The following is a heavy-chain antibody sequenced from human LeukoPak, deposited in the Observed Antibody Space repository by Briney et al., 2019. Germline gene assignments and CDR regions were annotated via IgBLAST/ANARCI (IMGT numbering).Heavy chain of an antibody. CDR3: AKDSRLLTYYFDY. J-gene: IGHJ4*02. Sequence: PGGSLRLSCAASGFTFNNYGKHWVRQAPGKGLEWVAVIWYDGSNKHYADSVKGRFTISRDNSKNTLYLQMNSLRAEDTAVYYCAKDSRLLTYYFDYWGQGTLVTVSS. CDR2: IWYDGSNK. V-gene: IGHV3-33*06. D-gene: IGHD1-20*01. CDR1: GFTFNNYG.